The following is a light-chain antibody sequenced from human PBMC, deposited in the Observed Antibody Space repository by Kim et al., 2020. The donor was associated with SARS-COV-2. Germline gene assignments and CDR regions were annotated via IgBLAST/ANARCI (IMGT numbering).Light chain of an antibody. CDR3: QQRTNWSYS. CDR2: DTS. J-gene: IGKJ2*03. CDR1: SSCCSS. V-gene: IGKV3-11*01. Sequence: LSTGGRGTRCCTAKSSCCSSVAWYQQKPGQAPRLLIYDTSNRAPDIPARFSGSGSGTDFTLTISSLEPEDFAVYYCQQRTNWSYSFGQGTKLEI.